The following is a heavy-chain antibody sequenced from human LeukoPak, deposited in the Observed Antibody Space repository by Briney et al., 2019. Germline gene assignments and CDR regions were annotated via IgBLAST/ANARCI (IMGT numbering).Heavy chain of an antibody. CDR2: IGAYNGNT. J-gene: IGHJ4*02. V-gene: IGHV1-18*01. Sequence: ASVTVSCKASGYTFTSYGISWVRQAPGQGLEWMGWIGAYNGNTNYAQKLQGRVTMTTDTSTSTAYMELGSLRSDDTAVYYCARAPITMIVVEYYFDYWGQGTLVTVSS. CDR3: ARAPITMIVVEYYFDY. D-gene: IGHD3-22*01. CDR1: GYTFTSYG.